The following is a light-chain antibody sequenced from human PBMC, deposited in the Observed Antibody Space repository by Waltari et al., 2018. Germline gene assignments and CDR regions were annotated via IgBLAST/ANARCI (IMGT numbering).Light chain of an antibody. V-gene: IGKV3-20*01. J-gene: IGKJ4*01. CDR2: DTS. CDR3: QQYDISPLT. CDR1: QTVRATY. Sequence: EIVCTQSPGPLSLSPGERATLSCRASQTVRATYLAWYQQKPGQAPTLVIHDTSTRATSIPDRFSGSGSWTDFSLTISSLEPEDFAVYYCQQYDISPLTFGGGTKVETK.